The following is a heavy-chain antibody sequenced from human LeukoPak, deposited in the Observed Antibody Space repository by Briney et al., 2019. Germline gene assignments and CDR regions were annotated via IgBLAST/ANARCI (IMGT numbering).Heavy chain of an antibody. CDR2: INWNGGST. V-gene: IGHV3-20*04. CDR1: GFTFTTYA. CDR3: ATGDRRTNDY. D-gene: IGHD2-21*01. Sequence: GRSLRLSCAASGFTFTTYALHWVRQAPGKGLEWVSGINWNGGSTGYADSVKGRFTISRDNAKNSLYLQMNSLRAEDTALYYCATGDRRTNDYWGQGTLVTVSS. J-gene: IGHJ4*02.